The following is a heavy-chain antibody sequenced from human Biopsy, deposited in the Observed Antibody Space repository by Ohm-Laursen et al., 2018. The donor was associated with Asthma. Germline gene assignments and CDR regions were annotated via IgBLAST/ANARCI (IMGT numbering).Heavy chain of an antibody. V-gene: IGHV3-30*03. Sequence: SLRLSCAASGFSFSEFVMHWVRQAPGKGLEWVGVISKDASTQDYADSVKGRFTMARDNSKNTLDLQMNSLREEDTAVYYCVRDGTDDAFDIWGQGTVVSVSP. CDR3: VRDGTDDAFDI. D-gene: IGHD1-1*01. CDR2: ISKDASTQ. CDR1: GFSFSEFV. J-gene: IGHJ3*02.